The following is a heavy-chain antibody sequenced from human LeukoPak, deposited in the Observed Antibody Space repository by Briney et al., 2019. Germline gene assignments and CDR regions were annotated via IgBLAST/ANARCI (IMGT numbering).Heavy chain of an antibody. CDR2: IKSKSYGATT. D-gene: IGHD2-15*01. Sequence: GGSLRLSCVASGFTFSGAWMSRVRQAPGKGLEWVGHIKSKSYGATTDYAAPVKGRFAISRDDSTNTLYLQMISLKTEDTAVYYCTTGSASHWGQGTLVTVSS. CDR1: GFTFSGAW. CDR3: TTGSASH. V-gene: IGHV3-15*01. J-gene: IGHJ4*02.